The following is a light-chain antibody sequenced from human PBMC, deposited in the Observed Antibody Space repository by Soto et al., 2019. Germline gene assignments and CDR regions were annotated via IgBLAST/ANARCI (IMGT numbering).Light chain of an antibody. CDR3: QQYGSSPWT. V-gene: IGKV3-20*01. J-gene: IGKJ1*01. Sequence: EIVLTQSPGTLSLSPGERATLSCRASQSVSSSFLAWYQQKPGQAPRLLIYGASSRATGLPDRFSGSGSGTDFTLTISRLEPEDFAVYYGQQYGSSPWTFGQGTKVEIK. CDR1: QSVSSSF. CDR2: GAS.